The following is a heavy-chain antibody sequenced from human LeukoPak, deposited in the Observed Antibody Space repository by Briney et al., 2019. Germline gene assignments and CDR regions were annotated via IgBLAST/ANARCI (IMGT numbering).Heavy chain of an antibody. CDR2: ILDSGTTNYNPST. CDR1: GGSIISYF. V-gene: IGHV4-59*01. CDR3: ARGGVTTIAQYDY. Sequence: SETLSLTCTVSGGSIISYFWSWIRQPPGKGPEWIGYILDSGTTNYNPSTNYNPSLKSRVTVSLDTSKNHFSLKLSSVTAADTAVYFCARGGVTTIAQYDYWGQGIPVTVSS. D-gene: IGHD5-12*01. J-gene: IGHJ4*02.